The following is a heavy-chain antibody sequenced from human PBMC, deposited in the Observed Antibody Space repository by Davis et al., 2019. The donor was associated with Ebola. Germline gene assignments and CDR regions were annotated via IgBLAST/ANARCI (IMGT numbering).Heavy chain of an antibody. D-gene: IGHD2-8*01. CDR2: IYPGDSDT. V-gene: IGHV5-51*01. Sequence: GESLKISCKGSGYNFTRFWIGWVRQMPGKGLEWMGIIYPGDSDTRYSPSFQGQVTISADKSISTAYLQWSSLKASDTAMYYCARHSNYYYYYYGMDVWGKGTTVTVSS. CDR1: GYNFTRFW. J-gene: IGHJ6*04. CDR3: ARHSNYYYYYYGMDV.